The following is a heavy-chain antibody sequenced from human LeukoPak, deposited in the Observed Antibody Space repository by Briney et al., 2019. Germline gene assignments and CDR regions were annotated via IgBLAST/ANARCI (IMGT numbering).Heavy chain of an antibody. CDR1: GYTFTSYD. Sequence: AASVTVSCKASGYTFTSYDISWVRQATGQGLEWMGWMNPNSGNTGYAQKFQGRVTMTRNTSISTAYMELSSLRSEDTAVYYCARVGYYYYYMDVWGKGTTVTVSS. D-gene: IGHD1-26*01. V-gene: IGHV1-8*01. CDR2: MNPNSGNT. J-gene: IGHJ6*03. CDR3: ARVGYYYYYMDV.